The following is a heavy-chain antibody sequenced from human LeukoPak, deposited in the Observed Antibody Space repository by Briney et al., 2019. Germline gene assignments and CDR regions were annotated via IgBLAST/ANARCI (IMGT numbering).Heavy chain of an antibody. J-gene: IGHJ4*02. CDR2: ISTSGST. V-gene: IGHV4-4*07. CDR1: GGSISYYY. CDR3: ARGDDSSGQGY. D-gene: IGHD3-22*01. Sequence: PSETLSLTCTVSGGSISYYYWSWIRQPAGKGLEWIGRISTSGSTNCNPSLESRVTMSVDTSKNQFSLKMSSVTAADTAVYYCARGDDSSGQGYWGQGALVTVSS.